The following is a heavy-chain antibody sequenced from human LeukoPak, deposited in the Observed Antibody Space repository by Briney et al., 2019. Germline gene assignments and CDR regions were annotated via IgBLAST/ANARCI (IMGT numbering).Heavy chain of an antibody. CDR3: AKDLVVGATTPYFDY. Sequence: QAGGSLRLSCAGSGFPFSSYPISWVRQPPGKGLEWVSAITASGGSTYYADSVKGRFTISRDNSKNTLYLQMNSLRAEDTAVYYCAKDLVVGATTPYFDYWGQGTLVTVSS. CDR1: GFPFSSYP. V-gene: IGHV3-23*01. J-gene: IGHJ4*02. CDR2: ITASGGST. D-gene: IGHD1-26*01.